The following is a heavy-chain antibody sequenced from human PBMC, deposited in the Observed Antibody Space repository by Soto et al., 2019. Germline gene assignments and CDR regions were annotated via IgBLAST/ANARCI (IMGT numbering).Heavy chain of an antibody. Sequence: EVQLLESGGGLVQPGGSLRLSCAASGFTFSSFVMNWVRQAPGKGLEWVSTISPGADVSHYTDSVKGRFTISRDNPRRTLHLQMDSLRVEDAAVYFCVIRAITATTKWGAFDVWGQAT. D-gene: IGHD1-26*01. CDR2: ISPGADVS. V-gene: IGHV3-23*01. J-gene: IGHJ3*01. CDR3: VIRAITATTKWGAFDV. CDR1: GFTFSSFV.